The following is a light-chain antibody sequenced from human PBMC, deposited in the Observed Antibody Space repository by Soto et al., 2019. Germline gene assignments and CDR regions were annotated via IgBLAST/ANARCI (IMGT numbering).Light chain of an antibody. CDR1: SSDVGGYNY. CDR3: SSYTGSSTPV. Sequence: QSALTQPASVSGSPGQSITISCTGTSSDVGGYNYVSWYQHHPGKAPKLMIYEVSNRPSGVSNRFSGSKSGNTASLTISGLQAEDEADYYCSSYTGSSTPVLGGGTKVTVL. J-gene: IGLJ3*02. V-gene: IGLV2-14*01. CDR2: EVS.